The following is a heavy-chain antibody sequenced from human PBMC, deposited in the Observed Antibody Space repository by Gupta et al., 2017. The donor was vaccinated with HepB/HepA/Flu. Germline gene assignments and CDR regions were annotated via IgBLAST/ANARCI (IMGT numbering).Heavy chain of an antibody. Sequence: QVQLQQWGAGLLKPSETLSLTCAVYGGSFSGYYWSWIRQPPGKGLEWIGEINHSGSTNYNPSLKSRVTISVDTSKNQFSLKLSSVTAADTAVYYCARAVSGPIVVVIMYYYYYMDVWGKGTTVTVSS. CDR3: ARAVSGPIVVVIMYYYYYMDV. V-gene: IGHV4-34*01. CDR2: INHSGST. J-gene: IGHJ6*03. D-gene: IGHD3-22*01. CDR1: GGSFSGYY.